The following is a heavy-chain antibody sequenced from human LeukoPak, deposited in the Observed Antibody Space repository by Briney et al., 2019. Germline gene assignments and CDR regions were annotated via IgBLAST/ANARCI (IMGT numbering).Heavy chain of an antibody. CDR2: INMDGGGT. J-gene: IGHJ4*02. V-gene: IGHV3-7*01. CDR1: GFTFSNYW. Sequence: PGGSLRLSCAASGFTFSNYWMSWVRQAPGKGLEWVAHINMDGGGTYYVDSVKGRFTISRDNAKNSLYLQMNSLRVEDTAVYYCARDKVTYWGQGTLVTVSS. CDR3: ARDKVTY.